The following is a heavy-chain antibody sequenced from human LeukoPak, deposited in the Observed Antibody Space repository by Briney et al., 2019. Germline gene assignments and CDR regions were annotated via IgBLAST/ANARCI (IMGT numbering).Heavy chain of an antibody. Sequence: ASVKLSCKASGYTFTSYGISWVRQAPGQGLEWMGWISAYNGNTNYAQKLQGRVTMTTDTSTSTAYMELRSLRSDDTAVYYCARARGYYGSGSTVYNWFDPWGQGTLVTVSS. CDR1: GYTFTSYG. CDR3: ARARGYYGSGSTVYNWFDP. J-gene: IGHJ5*02. V-gene: IGHV1-18*01. CDR2: ISAYNGNT. D-gene: IGHD3-10*01.